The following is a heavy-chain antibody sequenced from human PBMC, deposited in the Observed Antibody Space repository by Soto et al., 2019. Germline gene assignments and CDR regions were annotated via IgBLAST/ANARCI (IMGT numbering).Heavy chain of an antibody. CDR3: ARDLSPGITGTTFSYGMDV. CDR2: IIPIFGTA. Sequence: SVKVSCKASGGTFSSYAISWVRQAPGQGLEWMGGIIPIFGTANYAQKFQGRVTITADKSTSTAYMELSSLRSEDTAVYYCARDLSPGITGTTFSYGMDVWGQGTTVTVSS. D-gene: IGHD1-7*01. V-gene: IGHV1-69*06. CDR1: GGTFSSYA. J-gene: IGHJ6*02.